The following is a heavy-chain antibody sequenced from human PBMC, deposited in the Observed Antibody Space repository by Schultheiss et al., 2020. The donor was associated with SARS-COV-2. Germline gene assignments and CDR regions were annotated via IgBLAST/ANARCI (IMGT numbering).Heavy chain of an antibody. CDR1: GFTFSNAW. Sequence: GGSLRLSCAASGFTFSNAWMNWVRQAPGKGLEWVSSISSSSSYIYYADSVKGRFTISRDNAKNSLYLQMNSLRAGDTAVYYCARDDFWSGRTYYGMDVWGQGTTVTVSS. CDR2: ISSSSSYI. J-gene: IGHJ6*02. V-gene: IGHV3-21*01. D-gene: IGHD3-3*01. CDR3: ARDDFWSGRTYYGMDV.